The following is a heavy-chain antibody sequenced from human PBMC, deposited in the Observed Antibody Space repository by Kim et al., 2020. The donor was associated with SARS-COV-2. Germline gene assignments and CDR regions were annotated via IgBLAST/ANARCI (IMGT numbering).Heavy chain of an antibody. CDR3: ARDKTTYYDILTGYYENWFDP. J-gene: IGHJ5*02. CDR1: GGSISSYY. D-gene: IGHD3-9*01. V-gene: IGHV4-59*13. Sequence: SETLSLTCTVSGGSISSYYWSWIRQPPGKGLEWIGYIYYSGSTNYNPSLKSRVTISVDTSKNQFSLKLSSVTAADTAVYYCARDKTTYYDILTGYYENWFDPWGQGTLVTVSS. CDR2: IYYSGST.